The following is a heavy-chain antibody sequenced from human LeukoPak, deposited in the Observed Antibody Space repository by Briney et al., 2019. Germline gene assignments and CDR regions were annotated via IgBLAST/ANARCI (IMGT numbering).Heavy chain of an antibody. V-gene: IGHV4-34*01. J-gene: IGHJ6*02. D-gene: IGHD5-18*01. CDR2: INHSGST. CDR1: GGSFSGYY. Sequence: PSETLSLTCAVYGGSFSGYYWSWIRQPPGKGLEWIGEINHSGSTNYNPSLKSRVTISVDTSKNQFSLKLSSVTAADTAVYYCARPSYSSYGMDVWGQGTTVTVSS. CDR3: ARPSYSSYGMDV.